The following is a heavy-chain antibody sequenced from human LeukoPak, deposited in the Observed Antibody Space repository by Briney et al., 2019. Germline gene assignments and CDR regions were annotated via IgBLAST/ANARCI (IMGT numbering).Heavy chain of an antibody. V-gene: IGHV3-20*04. J-gene: IGHJ6*03. Sequence: PVGSLRLSCAASGFTFDDYGMSWVRQAPGKGLEWVSGINWNGGSTGYADSVKGRFTISRDNAKNSLYLQMNSLRAEDTALYYCARDKRELVKDYDYYYLDVWGKGTTVTVSS. CDR1: GFTFDDYG. D-gene: IGHD1-26*01. CDR3: ARDKRELVKDYDYYYLDV. CDR2: INWNGGST.